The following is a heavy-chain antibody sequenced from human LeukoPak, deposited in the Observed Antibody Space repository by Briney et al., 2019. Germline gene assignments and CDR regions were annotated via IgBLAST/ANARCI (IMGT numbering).Heavy chain of an antibody. CDR2: IYYSGST. V-gene: IGHV4-39*01. Sequence: SETLSLTCTVSGGSISSSSYYWGWIRQPPGKGLEWIGSIYYSGSTYYNPSLKSRVTISVDTSKNRFSLKLSSVTAADTAVYYCARPYGAAGLDWGQGTLVTVSS. CDR1: GGSISSSSYY. D-gene: IGHD4-17*01. CDR3: ARPYGAAGLD. J-gene: IGHJ4*02.